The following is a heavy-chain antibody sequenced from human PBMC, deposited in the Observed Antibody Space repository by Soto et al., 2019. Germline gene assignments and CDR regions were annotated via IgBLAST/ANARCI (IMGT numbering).Heavy chain of an antibody. Sequence: QVQLVESGGGVVQPGRSLRLSCVASGFTFSSCAMHWVRQVPGKGLEWLAVVTQDGSLYPYADSVKGRYSISRDNSRKSLYLQKNSRRPEDTAVYYCVTDRSHTCSFDYWGQGTLVTVSS. V-gene: IGHV3-30*03. CDR2: VTQDGSLY. CDR1: GFTFSSCA. CDR3: VTDRSHTCSFDY. J-gene: IGHJ4*02. D-gene: IGHD3-10*02.